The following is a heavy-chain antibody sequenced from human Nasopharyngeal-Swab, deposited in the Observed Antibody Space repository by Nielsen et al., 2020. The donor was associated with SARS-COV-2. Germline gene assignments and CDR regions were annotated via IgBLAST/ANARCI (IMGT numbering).Heavy chain of an antibody. CDR2: IYYSGST. D-gene: IGHD4-17*01. J-gene: IGHJ3*02. V-gene: IGHV4-39*01. Sequence: WIRQPPGMGLEWIGSIYYSGSTYYNPSLKSRVTISVDTSKNQFSLKLSSVTAADTAVYYCARHGTTVTRNYAFDIWGQGTMVTV. CDR3: ARHGTTVTRNYAFDI.